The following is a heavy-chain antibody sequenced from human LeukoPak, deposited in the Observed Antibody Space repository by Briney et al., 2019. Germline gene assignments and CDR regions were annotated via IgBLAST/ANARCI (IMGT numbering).Heavy chain of an antibody. D-gene: IGHD4-17*01. CDR2: MNPNSGNT. CDR3: ARDLAVTTSWFDP. Sequence: VASVKVSCKASGYTFTSYDINWVRQATGQGLEWMGWMNPNSGNTGYAQKFQGRVTITRDTSASTAYMELSSLRSEDTAVYYCARDLAVTTSWFDPWGQGTLVTVSS. CDR1: GYTFTSYD. V-gene: IGHV1-8*03. J-gene: IGHJ5*02.